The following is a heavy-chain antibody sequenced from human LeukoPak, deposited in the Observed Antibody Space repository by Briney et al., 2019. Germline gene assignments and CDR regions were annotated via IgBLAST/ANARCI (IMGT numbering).Heavy chain of an antibody. V-gene: IGHV3-74*01. CDR2: INSDGSGT. CDR3: ASLTGIAVAGTLGLVDY. J-gene: IGHJ4*02. Sequence: GGSLRLSCAASGFTFSSYWMHWVRQAPGNGLVWVSRINSDGSGTSYADSVKGRFTISRDNAKNTLYLQMNSLRAEDTAVYYCASLTGIAVAGTLGLVDYWGQGTLVTVSS. D-gene: IGHD6-19*01. CDR1: GFTFSSYW.